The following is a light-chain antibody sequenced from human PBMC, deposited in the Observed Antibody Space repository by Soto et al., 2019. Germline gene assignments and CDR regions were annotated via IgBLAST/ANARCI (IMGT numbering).Light chain of an antibody. CDR3: MQALQTPIYT. CDR1: QSLLHSNGYKY. V-gene: IGKV2-28*01. CDR2: LGS. Sequence: DVVMTQSPLSLPVTPGEPASISCRSSQSLLHSNGYKYLDWYLQRPGQSPQLLIYLGSNRASGVSDRFSDSGSGSDFTLKISRVEAEDVGVYYCMQALQTPIYTFGQGTKLEIK. J-gene: IGKJ2*01.